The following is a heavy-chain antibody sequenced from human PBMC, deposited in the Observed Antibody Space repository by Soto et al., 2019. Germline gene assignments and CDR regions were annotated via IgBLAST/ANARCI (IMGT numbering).Heavy chain of an antibody. CDR3: ASDAGDGSGYVDY. CDR1: GGTFSSYA. CDR2: IIPIFGTA. J-gene: IGHJ4*02. Sequence: SVKVSCKASGGTFSSYAISWVRQAPGQGLEWMGGIIPIFGTANYAQKFQGRVTITADESTSTAYMELSSLRSEDTAVYYCASDAGDGSGYVDYWGQGTLVTVSS. D-gene: IGHD3-10*01. V-gene: IGHV1-69*13.